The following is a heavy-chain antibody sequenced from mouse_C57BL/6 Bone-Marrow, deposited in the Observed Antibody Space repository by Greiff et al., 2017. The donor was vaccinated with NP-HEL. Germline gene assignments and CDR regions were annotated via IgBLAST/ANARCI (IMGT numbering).Heavy chain of an antibody. J-gene: IGHJ2*01. CDR2: IYPSDSET. V-gene: IGHV1-61*01. D-gene: IGHD1-1*01. CDR3: AIFSTVVYFDY. CDR1: GYTFTSYW. Sequence: QVQLQQPGAELVRPGSSVKLSCKASGYTFTSYWMDWVKQRPGQGLEWIGNIYPSDSETHYNQKFKDKATLTVDNSSSTAYMQLSSLTSEDSAVYYCAIFSTVVYFDYWGQGTTLTVSS.